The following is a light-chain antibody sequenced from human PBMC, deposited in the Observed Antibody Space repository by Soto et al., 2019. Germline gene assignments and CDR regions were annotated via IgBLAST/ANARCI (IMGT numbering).Light chain of an antibody. CDR1: QSVSSSY. CDR3: EQYGSSPRT. J-gene: IGKJ1*01. V-gene: IGKV3-20*01. CDR2: GAS. Sequence: EIVLTQSPGTLSLSLGARAPLSCRARQSVSSSYLAWSQQKPGQAPRLLIYGASSRATGIPDRFSGSGSGTDFTLTISRLEPEDFAVYYCEQYGSSPRTFAQGTKVDI.